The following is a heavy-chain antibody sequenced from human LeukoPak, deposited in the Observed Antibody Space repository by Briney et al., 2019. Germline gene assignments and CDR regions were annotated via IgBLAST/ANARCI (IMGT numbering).Heavy chain of an antibody. V-gene: IGHV3-23*01. Sequence: GGSLKLSCAASGFTFSSYSMSWVRQAPGKGLEWVSAISGSGGSTYYADSVKGRFTISRDKSKNTLYLQMNSLRAEDTAVYYCAKDLSSGWPYYFDYWGQGTLVTVSS. J-gene: IGHJ4*02. CDR1: GFTFSSYS. CDR3: AKDLSSGWPYYFDY. CDR2: ISGSGGST. D-gene: IGHD6-19*01.